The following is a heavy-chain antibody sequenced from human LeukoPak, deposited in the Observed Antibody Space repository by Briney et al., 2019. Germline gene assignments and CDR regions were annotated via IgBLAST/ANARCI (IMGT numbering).Heavy chain of an antibody. V-gene: IGHV3-7*01. CDR1: GFTFGPYW. CDR3: APDYWLGKRGLFYFYY. Sequence: GGSLRLSCAASGFTFGPYWMSWVRQAPGKGLEWVANINGDGNERFYVDSVKGRFTISRDNAKNSLYLQMSSLRAEDTAVYYWAPDYWLGKRGLFYFYYRGPGTLGTGS. J-gene: IGHJ4*02. CDR2: INGDGNER. D-gene: IGHD3-16*01.